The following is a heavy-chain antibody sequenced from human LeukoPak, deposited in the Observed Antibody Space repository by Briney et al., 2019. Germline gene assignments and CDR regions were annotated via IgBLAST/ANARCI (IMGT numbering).Heavy chain of an antibody. CDR2: IKQDGSEK. J-gene: IGHJ3*02. D-gene: IGHD5-18*01. V-gene: IGHV3-7*01. CDR3: ARDTWTAMAWAFDI. Sequence: GGSLRLPCAASGFTFSSYWMSWVRQAPGKGLEWVANIKQDGSEKYYVDSVKGRFTISRDNAKNSLYLQMNSLRAEDTAVYYCARDTWTAMAWAFDIWGQGTMVTVSS. CDR1: GFTFSSYW.